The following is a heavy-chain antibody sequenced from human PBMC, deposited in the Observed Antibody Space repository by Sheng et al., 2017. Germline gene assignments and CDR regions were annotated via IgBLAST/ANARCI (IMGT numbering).Heavy chain of an antibody. CDR1: GFTFSSYS. J-gene: IGHJ4*02. V-gene: IGHV3-21*01. Sequence: EVQLVESGGGLVKPGGSLRLSCAASGFTFSSYSMNWVRQAPGKGLEWVSSISSSSSYIYYADSVKGRFTISRDNAKNSLYLQMNSLRAEDTAVYYCARDLPLREEPVGTLGYWGQGTLVTVSS. D-gene: IGHD1-1*01. CDR3: ARDLPLREEPVGTLGY. CDR2: ISSSSSYI.